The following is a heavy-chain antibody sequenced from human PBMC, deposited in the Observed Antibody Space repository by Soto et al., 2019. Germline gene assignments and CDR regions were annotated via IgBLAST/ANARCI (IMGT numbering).Heavy chain of an antibody. D-gene: IGHD6-19*01. V-gene: IGHV3-21*01. CDR2: ISGISTYI. Sequence: GGSLRLSCAASGFTFNTYIMNWVRQAPGKGLEWVSSISGISTYIYYADSVKGRFTISRDNARNSLYLQMNSLRAEDTAVYFCAREGARDNSGWYHQDYWGQGTLVTVSS. CDR3: AREGARDNSGWYHQDY. J-gene: IGHJ4*02. CDR1: GFTFNTYI.